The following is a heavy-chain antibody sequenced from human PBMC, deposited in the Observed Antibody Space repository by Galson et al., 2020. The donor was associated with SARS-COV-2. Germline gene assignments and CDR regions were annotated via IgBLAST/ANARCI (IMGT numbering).Heavy chain of an antibody. CDR1: GGTFSSYA. CDR3: ARSSLKFTYYYDSSGYYFDY. J-gene: IGHJ4*02. D-gene: IGHD3-22*01. CDR2: IIPIFGTA. V-gene: IGHV1-69*13. Sequence: SVKVSCKASGGTFSSYAISWVRQAPGQGLEWMGGIIPIFGTANYAQKFQGRVTITADESTSTAYMELSSLRSEDTAVYYCARSSLKFTYYYDSSGYYFDYWGQGTLVTVSS.